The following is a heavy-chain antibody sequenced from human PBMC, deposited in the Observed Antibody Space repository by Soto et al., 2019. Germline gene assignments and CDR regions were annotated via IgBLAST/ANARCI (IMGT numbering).Heavy chain of an antibody. CDR1: GYTFTSYG. J-gene: IGHJ6*02. CDR2: ISAYNGNT. Sequence: ASVKVSCKASGYTFTSYGISWVRQAPGQGLEWMGWISAYNGNTNYAQKLQGRVTMTTDTSTSTAYMELRSLRSDDTAVYYCARDSPSTGTTWAYYYYRIDVWGQGTTVTVSS. CDR3: ARDSPSTGTTWAYYYYRIDV. D-gene: IGHD1-7*01. V-gene: IGHV1-18*01.